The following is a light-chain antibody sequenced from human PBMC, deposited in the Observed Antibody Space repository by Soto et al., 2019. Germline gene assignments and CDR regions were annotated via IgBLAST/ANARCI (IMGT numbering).Light chain of an antibody. CDR1: QSVSSY. CDR2: DAS. CDR3: QQRSNWPT. V-gene: IGKV3-11*01. Sequence: EIEMTQSPATLSVSPGERATLSCRASQSVSSYLAWYQQKPGQAPRLLIYDASNRATGIPARFSGSGSGTDFTLTISSLEPEDFAVYHCQQRSNWPTFGQGTRLEIK. J-gene: IGKJ5*01.